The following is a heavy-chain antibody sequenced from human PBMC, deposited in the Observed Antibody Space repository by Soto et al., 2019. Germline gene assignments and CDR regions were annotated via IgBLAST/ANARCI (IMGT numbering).Heavy chain of an antibody. CDR3: AKDLSSGWYMFDY. J-gene: IGHJ4*02. D-gene: IGHD6-19*01. V-gene: IGHV3-30*18. CDR1: GFTFSSYG. CDR2: ISYDGSNK. Sequence: QVQLVESGGGVVQPGRSLRLSCAASGFTFSSYGMHWVRQAPGKGLEWVAVISYDGSNKYYADSVKGRFTISRDNSKNTLYLQMNSLRAEDTAVYYCAKDLSSGWYMFDYWGQGTLVTVSS.